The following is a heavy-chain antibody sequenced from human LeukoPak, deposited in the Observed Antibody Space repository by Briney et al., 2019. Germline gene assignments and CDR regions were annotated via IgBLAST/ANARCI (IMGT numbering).Heavy chain of an antibody. Sequence: GGSLRLSCATSGFTFSSNWMSWVRHAPGRGLEWVAVISYDGSNKYYADSVKGRFTISRDNSKNTLYLQMSSLRAEDTAVYYCAREETAGTFDYWGQGTLVTVSS. J-gene: IGHJ4*02. CDR1: GFTFSSNW. CDR2: ISYDGSNK. D-gene: IGHD6-13*01. V-gene: IGHV3-30*03. CDR3: AREETAGTFDY.